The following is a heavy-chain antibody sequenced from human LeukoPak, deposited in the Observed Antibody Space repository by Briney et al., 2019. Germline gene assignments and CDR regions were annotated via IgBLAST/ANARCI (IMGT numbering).Heavy chain of an antibody. Sequence: GGSLRLSCAAXGXXXXXXTXXXXXXAXGXXLXXVXXIXGXXGYISXADSVKGRFTISRDNAKKSLYLQMTSLTAEDTAVYYCARDRGAYCGGDCYLGFDYWGRGTLVTVSS. D-gene: IGHD2-21*02. J-gene: IGHJ4*01. CDR1: GXXXXXXT. V-gene: IGHV3-21*01. CDR2: IXGXXGYI. CDR3: ARDRGAYCGGDCYLGFDY.